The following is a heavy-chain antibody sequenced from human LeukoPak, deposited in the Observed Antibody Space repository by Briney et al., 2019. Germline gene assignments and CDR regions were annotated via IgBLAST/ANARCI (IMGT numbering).Heavy chain of an antibody. V-gene: IGHV3-7*01. CDR3: ARGNARLEWLPDYYYYGMDV. Sequence: GALRLSCAASGFTFSSYWMSWVRQAPGEGLEWVAKINQDGTEKAYVDSVRGRFTISRDNAKNSLFLQMNSLRAEDTAVYYCARGNARLEWLPDYYYYGMDVWGQGTTVTVSS. J-gene: IGHJ6*02. D-gene: IGHD3-3*01. CDR2: INQDGTEK. CDR1: GFTFSSYW.